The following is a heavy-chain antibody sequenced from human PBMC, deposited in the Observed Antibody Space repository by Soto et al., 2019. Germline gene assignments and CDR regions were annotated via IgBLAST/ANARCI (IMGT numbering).Heavy chain of an antibody. Sequence: SVKVSCKASGGTFSSYAISWVRQAPGQGLEWMGGIIPNFGTANYAQKFQGRVTITADESTSTAYMELSSLRPEDTAVYYCARAGHYDSSGLIMDVWGQGTTVTVSS. D-gene: IGHD3-22*01. CDR1: GGTFSSYA. CDR2: IIPNFGTA. J-gene: IGHJ6*02. CDR3: ARAGHYDSSGLIMDV. V-gene: IGHV1-69*13.